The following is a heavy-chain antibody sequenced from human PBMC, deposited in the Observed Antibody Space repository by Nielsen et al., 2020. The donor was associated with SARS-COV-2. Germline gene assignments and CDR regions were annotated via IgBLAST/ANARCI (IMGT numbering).Heavy chain of an antibody. D-gene: IGHD3-10*01. Sequence: SETLSLTCTVSGGSISSGGYYWSWIRQHPGKGLEWIGYIYYSGSTYYNPSLKSRVTISVDTSKNQFSLKLSSVTAADTAVYYCARAHYYGSRSYPWGQGTLVTVSS. CDR3: ARAHYYGSRSYP. J-gene: IGHJ4*02. V-gene: IGHV4-31*03. CDR2: IYYSGST. CDR1: GGSISSGGYY.